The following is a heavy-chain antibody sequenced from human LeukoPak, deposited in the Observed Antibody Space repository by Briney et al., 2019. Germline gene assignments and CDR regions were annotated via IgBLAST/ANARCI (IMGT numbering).Heavy chain of an antibody. CDR2: IYYGGST. J-gene: IGHJ4*02. CDR3: ARGLRYLEWLFGY. Sequence: SEALSLTCTVSGGSISSSSYYWGWIRQPPGKGLEWIGSIYYGGSTYYNPSLKSRVTISVDTSKNQFSLKLSSVTAADTAVYYCARGLRYLEWLFGYWGQGTLVTVSS. D-gene: IGHD3-3*01. CDR1: GGSISSSSYY. V-gene: IGHV4-39*07.